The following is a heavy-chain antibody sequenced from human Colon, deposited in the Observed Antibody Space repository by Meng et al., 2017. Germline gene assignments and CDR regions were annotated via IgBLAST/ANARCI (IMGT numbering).Heavy chain of an antibody. Sequence: QGPPPQWGAGLLKPSETLSLTCAVYGGSFSGYYWSWIRQPPGKGLEWIGEINHSGSTNYNPSLKSRVTISVDTSKNQFSLKLSSVTAADTAVYYCARGIPFEGPYYGYWGQGTLVTVSS. CDR2: INHSGST. D-gene: IGHD3-16*01. V-gene: IGHV4-34*01. CDR3: ARGIPFEGPYYGY. CDR1: GGSFSGYY. J-gene: IGHJ4*02.